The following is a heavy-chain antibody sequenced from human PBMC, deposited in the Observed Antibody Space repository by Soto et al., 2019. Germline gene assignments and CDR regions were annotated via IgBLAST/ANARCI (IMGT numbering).Heavy chain of an antibody. V-gene: IGHV1-18*01. J-gene: IGHJ1*01. D-gene: IGHD3-22*01. Sequence: GAPVKGSCKASGYNFTSYSITCARQAPGQGLEWVGTITVYNDNTDNAQKFQGRVSMTTDTSTRTALMELRSLRYDDTAVYYCVRGYYDSSGYYYRYWCQGPLVSVSS. CDR3: VRGYYDSSGYYYRY. CDR2: ITVYNDNT. CDR1: GYNFTSYS.